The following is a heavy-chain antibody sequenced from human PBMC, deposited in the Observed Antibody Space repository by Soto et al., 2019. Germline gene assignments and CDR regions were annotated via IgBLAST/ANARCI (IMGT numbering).Heavy chain of an antibody. V-gene: IGHV4-34*01. CDR1: GGSFSGYY. D-gene: IGHD2-15*01. CDR2: INHSGST. J-gene: IGHJ4*02. CDR3: ARRGYCSGSTCFHPFDF. Sequence: SETLSLTCAVYGGSFSGYYWSWIRQPPGKGLEWIGEINHSGSTNYNPSLKSRVTISVDTSKNQFSLKLSNLRSEDTAVYYCARRGYCSGSTCFHPFDFWGQGTLVTVSS.